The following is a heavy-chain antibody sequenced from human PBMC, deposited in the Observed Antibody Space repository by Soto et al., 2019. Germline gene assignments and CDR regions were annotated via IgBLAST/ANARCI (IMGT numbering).Heavy chain of an antibody. D-gene: IGHD5-18*01. CDR1: GGSISSGDYY. CDR3: AIVDTAMVTIDY. V-gene: IGHV4-30-4*01. J-gene: IGHJ4*02. Sequence: PSETLCLTCTVSGGSISSGDYYWSWIRQPPGKGLEWIGYIYYSGSTYYNPSLKSRVTISVDTSKNQFSLKLSSVTAADTAVYYCAIVDTAMVTIDYWGQGTLVTVSS. CDR2: IYYSGST.